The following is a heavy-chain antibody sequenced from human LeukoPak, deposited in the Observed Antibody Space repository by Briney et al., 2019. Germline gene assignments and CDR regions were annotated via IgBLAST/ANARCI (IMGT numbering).Heavy chain of an antibody. CDR1: GYMFTGYY. CDR3: ARVIAVTGTPVYYMDV. V-gene: IGHV1-2*02. CDR2: INPNSGGT. D-gene: IGHD6-19*01. J-gene: IGHJ6*03. Sequence: ASVKVSCKASGYMFTGYYMHWVRQAPGQGLEWMGWINPNSGGTNYAQKFQGRVTMTRDTSISTAYMDLNRLRSDDTAVYYCARVIAVTGTPVYYMDVWGKGTTVTVSS.